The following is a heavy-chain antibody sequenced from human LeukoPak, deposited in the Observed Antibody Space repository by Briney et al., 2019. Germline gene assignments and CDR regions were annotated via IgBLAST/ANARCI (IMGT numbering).Heavy chain of an antibody. D-gene: IGHD4-17*01. CDR3: AKDASTVTLHADY. Sequence: GRSLRLSCAASGFTFSSFGMHWVRQAPGKGLEWVAVLSYDGSNRYYADSVKGRFTISRDNSKNTLYLQMNSLRAEDTAVNYCAKDASTVTLHADYWGQGTLVTVSS. CDR1: GFTFSSFG. V-gene: IGHV3-30*18. CDR2: LSYDGSNR. J-gene: IGHJ4*02.